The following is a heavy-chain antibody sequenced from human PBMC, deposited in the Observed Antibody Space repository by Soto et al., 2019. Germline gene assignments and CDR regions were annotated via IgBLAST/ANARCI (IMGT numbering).Heavy chain of an antibody. Sequence: QVQLQESGPGLVKPSQTLSLTCTVSGGSISSGGYYWSWIRQHPGKGLEWIGYIYYSGSTYYNPSLKGRVTITVDTSKYQSSLKLRSVPAADPAVYSCAISSGYADGFDPWGQGTLVTVSS. D-gene: IGHD3-22*01. J-gene: IGHJ5*02. CDR2: IYYSGST. V-gene: IGHV4-31*03. CDR1: GGSISSGGYY. CDR3: AISSGYADGFDP.